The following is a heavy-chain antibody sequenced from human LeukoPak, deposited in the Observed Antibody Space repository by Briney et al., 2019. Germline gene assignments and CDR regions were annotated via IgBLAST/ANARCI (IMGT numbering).Heavy chain of an antibody. D-gene: IGHD1-26*01. CDR3: ARMEWELYVWFDP. CDR2: INHSGST. V-gene: IGHV4-34*01. Sequence: SETLSLTCAVYGGSFSGYYWSWIRQPPGKGLEWIGEINHSGSTNYNPSLKSRVTISVDTSKNQFSLTLSSVTAADTAVYYCARMEWELYVWFDPWGQGTLVTVSS. J-gene: IGHJ5*02. CDR1: GGSFSGYY.